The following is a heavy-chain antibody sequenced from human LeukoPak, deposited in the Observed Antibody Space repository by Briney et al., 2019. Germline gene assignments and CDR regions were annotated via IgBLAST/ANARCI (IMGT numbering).Heavy chain of an antibody. V-gene: IGHV3-30-3*01. J-gene: IGHJ4*02. Sequence: GRSPRLSCAASGFTFSSYAMHWVRQAPGKGLEWVAVISYDGSNKYYADSVKGRFTISRDNSKNTLYLQMNSLRAEDTAVYYCARDFGAHVVVPAAWGQGTLVTVSS. CDR3: ARDFGAHVVVPAA. CDR1: GFTFSSYA. CDR2: ISYDGSNK. D-gene: IGHD2-2*01.